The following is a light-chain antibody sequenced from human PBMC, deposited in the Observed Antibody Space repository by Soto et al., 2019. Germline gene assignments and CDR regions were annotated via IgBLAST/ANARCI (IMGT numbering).Light chain of an antibody. CDR1: SSNIGSNT. CDR3: SSHAGSNNDV. Sequence: QSVLTQPPSASGTPGQRVTISCSGSSSNIGSNTVNWYQQLPGTAPKLLIYSNNQRPSGVPDRFSGSKSGTSASLAISGLQSEDEADYYCSSHAGSNNDVFGTGTKVTVL. V-gene: IGLV1-44*01. CDR2: SNN. J-gene: IGLJ1*01.